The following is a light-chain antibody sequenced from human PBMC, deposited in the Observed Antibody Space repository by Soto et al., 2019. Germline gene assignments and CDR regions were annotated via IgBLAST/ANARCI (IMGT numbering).Light chain of an antibody. CDR2: GAS. CDR1: QSVSSSY. J-gene: IGKJ1*01. Sequence: EIVLTQSPGTLSLSPGERATLSCRASQSVSSSYLGWYQQKPGQAPRLLIYGASSRTTGIPDRFSGSGSGRDFTLTIARLEPEDFAVYYCQLYGNSPPRTFGQGTKVEIK. CDR3: QLYGNSPPRT. V-gene: IGKV3-20*01.